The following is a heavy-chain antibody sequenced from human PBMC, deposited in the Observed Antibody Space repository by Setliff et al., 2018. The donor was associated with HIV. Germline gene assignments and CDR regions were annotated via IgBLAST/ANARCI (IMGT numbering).Heavy chain of an antibody. CDR1: GGSISSSKW. J-gene: IGHJ4*02. D-gene: IGHD6-19*01. Sequence: SETLSLTCAVSGGSISSSKWWSWVRQPPGKGLEWIGEIFHSENTNYNPSLKSRVSISVDKSKNQFSLKLSSVTAADTAVYYCARSSTAGFDFWGQGTLVTSPQ. CDR3: ARSSTAGFDF. V-gene: IGHV4-4*02. CDR2: IFHSENT.